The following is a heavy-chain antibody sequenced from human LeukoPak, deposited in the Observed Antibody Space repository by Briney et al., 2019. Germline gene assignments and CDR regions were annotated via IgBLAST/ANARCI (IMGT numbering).Heavy chain of an antibody. V-gene: IGHV1-18*01. D-gene: IGHD1-26*01. CDR3: AGVGAADAFDI. CDR2: ISAYNGNT. CDR1: GYIFRNYG. Sequence: ASVKVSCKASGYIFRNYGINWVRQAPGQGLEWMGWISAYNGNTNYAQKPQGRVTMTTDTSTSTAYMELRSLRSDDTAVYYCAGVGAADAFDIWGQGTMVTVSS. J-gene: IGHJ3*02.